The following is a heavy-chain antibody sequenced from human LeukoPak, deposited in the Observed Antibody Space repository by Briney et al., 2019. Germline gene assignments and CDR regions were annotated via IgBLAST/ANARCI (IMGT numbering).Heavy chain of an antibody. J-gene: IGHJ6*04. V-gene: IGHV3-48*03. CDR2: ITTSGSTSTI. CDR1: GFTFSSYG. CDR3: ARGSGMDV. Sequence: GGSLRLSCAASGFTFSSYGMIWVRQAPGKGLEWVSYITTSGSTSTIYYADSVRGRLTISRDNAKNSLYLQMNSLRAEDTAVYYCARGSGMDVWGKGTTVTVSS.